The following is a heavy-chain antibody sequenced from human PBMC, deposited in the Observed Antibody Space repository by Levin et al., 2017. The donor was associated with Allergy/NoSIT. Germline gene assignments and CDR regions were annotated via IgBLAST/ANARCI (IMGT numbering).Heavy chain of an antibody. J-gene: IGHJ6*02. Sequence: RPGGSLRLSCAASGFTFSSYAMHWVRQAPGKGLEWVAVISYDGSNKYYADSVKGRFTISRDNSKNTLYLQMNSLRAEDTAVYYCARVFGSSWFYGMDVWGQGTTVTVSS. CDR1: GFTFSSYA. V-gene: IGHV3-30-3*01. D-gene: IGHD6-13*01. CDR3: ARVFGSSWFYGMDV. CDR2: ISYDGSNK.